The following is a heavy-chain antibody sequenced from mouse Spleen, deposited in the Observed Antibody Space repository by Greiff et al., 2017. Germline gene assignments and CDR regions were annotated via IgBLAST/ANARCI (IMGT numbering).Heavy chain of an antibody. D-gene: IGHD2-1*01. CDR2: IYPGDGDT. CDR3: ARGNPYYFDY. J-gene: IGHJ2*01. Sequence: VQVVESGPELVKPGASVKISCKASGYAFSSSWMNWVKQRPGKGLEWIGRIYPGDGDTNYNGKFKGKATLTADKSSSTAYMQLSSLTSEDSAVYFCARGNPYYFDYWGQGTTLTVSS. V-gene: IGHV1-82*01. CDR1: GYAFSSSW.